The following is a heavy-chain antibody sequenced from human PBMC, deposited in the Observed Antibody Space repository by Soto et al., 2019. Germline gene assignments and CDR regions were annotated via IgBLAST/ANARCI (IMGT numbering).Heavy chain of an antibody. Sequence: QVQLQESGPGLVKPSQTLSLTCTVSGGSISSGDYYWSWIRQPPGKGLEWIGNIYYSGSTYYNPSHQRRGTITIDTSKTQYSLRLSSVTATDTAVYYCARTHIVEPLPYWYFDLRGRGTLVTVSS. CDR2: IYYSGST. D-gene: IGHD5-12*01. CDR3: ARTHIVEPLPYWYFDL. J-gene: IGHJ2*01. CDR1: GGSISSGDYY. V-gene: IGHV4-30-4*01.